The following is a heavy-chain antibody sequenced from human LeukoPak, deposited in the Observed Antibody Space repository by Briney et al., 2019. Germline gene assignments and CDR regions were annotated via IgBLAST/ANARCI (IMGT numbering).Heavy chain of an antibody. J-gene: IGHJ4*02. D-gene: IGHD4-23*01. V-gene: IGHV4-59*08. CDR1: GGSISSYY. Sequence: SETLSLTCTVSGGSISSYYWSWIRQSPGTGLEWIGYIHSSGDTNYSPSFKGRVTTSVDTSKNQFYLNLNSVTAADTAVYYCTRHPGGNAAHRFDYWGQGFLVTVSS. CDR2: IHSSGDT. CDR3: TRHPGGNAAHRFDY.